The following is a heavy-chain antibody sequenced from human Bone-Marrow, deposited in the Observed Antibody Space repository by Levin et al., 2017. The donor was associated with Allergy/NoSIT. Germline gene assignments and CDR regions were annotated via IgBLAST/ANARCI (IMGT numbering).Heavy chain of an antibody. CDR2: IKPDGSEK. J-gene: IGHJ4*02. Sequence: PGGSLRLSCVASGLTFSRSWMSWVRQTPGKGLEWVANIKPDGSEKSYVDSVKGRFTISRDNPKNSLYLQMDSLRVEDTALYYCVRDVRGPDYWGQGTLVIVSS. CDR3: VRDVRGPDY. CDR1: GLTFSRSW. V-gene: IGHV3-7*01.